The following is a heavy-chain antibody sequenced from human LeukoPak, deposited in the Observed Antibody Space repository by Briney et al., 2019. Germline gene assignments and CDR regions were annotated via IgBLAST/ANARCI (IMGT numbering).Heavy chain of an antibody. J-gene: IGHJ3*02. Sequence: GGSLRLSCAASGFTFSNYAMTWVRQAPGKGLGWVSVIRGSGVSTYYADSVKGRFTISRDNSRNTLYLDMNSLRAEDTAVYYCARLMGSDAYNDVFDIWGQGTVVTVSS. D-gene: IGHD5-24*01. CDR2: IRGSGVST. CDR3: ARLMGSDAYNDVFDI. V-gene: IGHV3-23*01. CDR1: GFTFSNYA.